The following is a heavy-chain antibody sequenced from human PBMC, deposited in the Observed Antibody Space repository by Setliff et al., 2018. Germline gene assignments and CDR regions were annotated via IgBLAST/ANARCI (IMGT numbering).Heavy chain of an antibody. J-gene: IGHJ4*02. Sequence: SETLSLTCTASGGSINNYYWGWIRQPPGKGLEWIGRIYHGGKTYYNTSLESRLTISVDTSKNQFSLKLRSVTAADTAVYYCARTGTYRYFDSWGQGTLVTVSS. D-gene: IGHD1-1*01. CDR1: GGSINNYY. CDR2: IYHGGKT. CDR3: ARTGTYRYFDS. V-gene: IGHV4-39*01.